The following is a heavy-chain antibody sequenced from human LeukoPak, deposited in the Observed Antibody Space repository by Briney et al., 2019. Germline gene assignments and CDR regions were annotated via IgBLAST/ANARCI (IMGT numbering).Heavy chain of an antibody. V-gene: IGHV3-30-3*01. J-gene: IGHJ4*02. Sequence: PGGSLRLSCAASGFTFSSYAMHWVRQAPGKGLEWVAVISYDGSNKYYADSVKGRFTISGDNSKNTLYLQMNSLRAEDTAVYYCAGRHYYDSSGYDYWGQGTLVTVSS. CDR2: ISYDGSNK. CDR3: AGRHYYDSSGYDY. D-gene: IGHD3-22*01. CDR1: GFTFSSYA.